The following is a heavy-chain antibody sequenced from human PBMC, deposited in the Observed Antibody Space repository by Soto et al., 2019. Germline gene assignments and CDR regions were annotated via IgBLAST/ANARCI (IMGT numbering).Heavy chain of an antibody. CDR3: AKHSQKGVVPARDYFDY. J-gene: IGHJ4*02. D-gene: IGHD2-15*01. Sequence: GGSLRLSCAASGFTFSSYWMHWVRQAPGKGLVWVSGINSDGSSTSHADSVKGRFTISRDDARNTLYLQMNSLRAEDTAVYYCAKHSQKGVVPARDYFDYWGQGTLVTVSS. CDR1: GFTFSSYW. V-gene: IGHV3-74*01. CDR2: INSDGSST.